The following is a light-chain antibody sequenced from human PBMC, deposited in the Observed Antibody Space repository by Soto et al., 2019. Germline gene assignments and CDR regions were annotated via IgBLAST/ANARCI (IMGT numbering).Light chain of an antibody. CDR2: GNS. Sequence: QSVLTQPPSVSGALGQRVTISCTGSSSNIGAGYDVHWYQQLPGTAPKLLIYGNSNRPSGVPDRFSGSKSGPSASLAITGLQAEDEADYYCQSYDSSLSAPVVFGGGTKVTVL. V-gene: IGLV1-40*01. CDR3: QSYDSSLSAPVV. J-gene: IGLJ2*01. CDR1: SSNIGAGYD.